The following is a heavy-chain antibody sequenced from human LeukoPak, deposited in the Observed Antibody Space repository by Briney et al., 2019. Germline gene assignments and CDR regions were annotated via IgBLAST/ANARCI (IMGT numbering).Heavy chain of an antibody. CDR3: AKDKMVEWELPAPLDY. CDR1: GFTFSSYA. V-gene: IGHV3-23*01. Sequence: GGSLRLSCAASGFTFSSYAMSWVRQAPGKGLEWVSAISGSGGSTYYADSVKGRFTISRDNSKNTLYLQMNSLRAEDTAVYYCAKDKMVEWELPAPLDYWGQGTLVTVSS. CDR2: ISGSGGST. J-gene: IGHJ4*02. D-gene: IGHD1-26*01.